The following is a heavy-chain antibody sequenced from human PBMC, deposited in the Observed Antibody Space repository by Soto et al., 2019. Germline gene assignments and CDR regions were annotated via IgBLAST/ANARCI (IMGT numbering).Heavy chain of an antibody. CDR2: INHSGST. J-gene: IGHJ4*02. V-gene: IGHV4-34*01. Sequence: SETLSLTCAVYGGSFSGYYWSWIRQPPGKGLEWIGEINHSGSTNYNPSLKSRVTISVDTSKNQFSLKLSSVTAADTAVYYCARAPGWEDYSFDYWGQGTLVTVSS. D-gene: IGHD4-4*01. CDR1: GGSFSGYY. CDR3: ARAPGWEDYSFDY.